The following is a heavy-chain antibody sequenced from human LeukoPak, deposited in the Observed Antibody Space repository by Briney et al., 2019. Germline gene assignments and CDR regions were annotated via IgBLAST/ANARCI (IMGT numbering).Heavy chain of an antibody. CDR2: INSDGSST. D-gene: IGHD3-3*01. J-gene: IGHJ6*02. V-gene: IGHV3-74*01. Sequence: QTGGSLRLSCAASGFTFSSYWMHWVRQAPGKGLVWVSRINSDGSSTSYADSVTGRFTISRDNAKNTLYLQMNSLRAEDTAVYYCAREPTTIFGVVDRYGMDVWGQGTSVTVSS. CDR1: GFTFSSYW. CDR3: AREPTTIFGVVDRYGMDV.